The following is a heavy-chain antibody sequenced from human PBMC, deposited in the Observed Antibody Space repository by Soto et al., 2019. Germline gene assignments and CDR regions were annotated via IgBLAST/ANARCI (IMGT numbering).Heavy chain of an antibody. V-gene: IGHV4-61*01. Sequence: SETLSLTCTVSGGSVSSGSYYWSWIRQPPGKGLEWIGYIYYSGSTNYNPSLKSRVTISVDTSKNQFSLKLSSVTAADTAVYYCARDECTNDFWKAYGMDVWGQGTTVTVSS. CDR1: GGSVSSGSYY. J-gene: IGHJ6*02. D-gene: IGHD3-3*01. CDR3: ARDECTNDFWKAYGMDV. CDR2: IYYSGST.